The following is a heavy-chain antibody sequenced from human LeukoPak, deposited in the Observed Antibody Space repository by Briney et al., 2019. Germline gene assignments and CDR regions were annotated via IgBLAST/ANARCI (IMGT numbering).Heavy chain of an antibody. J-gene: IGHJ4*02. CDR2: IYYSGST. Sequence: PSETLSLTCTVSGGSISSYYWSWIRQPPGKGLEWIGYIYYSGSTNYNPSLRSRDTISVDTSKNQFSLKLSSVTAADTAVYYCARLSIPMVRGVIPDYWGQGTLVTVSS. CDR3: ARLSIPMVRGVIPDY. CDR1: GGSISSYY. V-gene: IGHV4-59*08. D-gene: IGHD3-10*01.